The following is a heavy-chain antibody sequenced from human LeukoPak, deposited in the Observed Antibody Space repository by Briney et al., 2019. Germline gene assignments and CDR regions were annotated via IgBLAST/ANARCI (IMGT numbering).Heavy chain of an antibody. J-gene: IGHJ4*02. V-gene: IGHV3-30-3*01. Sequence: GGSLRLSCAASGFTFSSYAMHWVRQAPGKGLEWVAVISYDGSNKYYADSVKGRFTISRDNSKNTLYLQMNSLRAEDTAVYYCAREVAGGYSSSYIDYWGQGPLVTVSS. CDR1: GFTFSSYA. D-gene: IGHD6-6*01. CDR3: AREVAGGYSSSYIDY. CDR2: ISYDGSNK.